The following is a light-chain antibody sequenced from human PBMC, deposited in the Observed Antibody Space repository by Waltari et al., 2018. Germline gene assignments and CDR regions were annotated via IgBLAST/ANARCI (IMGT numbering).Light chain of an antibody. CDR1: QSLLCSDGNTF. CDR2: AIT. J-gene: IGKJ4*01. Sequence: DVVLTQSPLFLAVTPGQSVSISCKSSQSLLCSDGNTFLTWFHQRPGQCPRRLIYAITSRASGVPARVRGSGSGTNFTLNIAGVEADDAGVYFCVQGTHWVTFGGGT. V-gene: IGKV2-30*01. CDR3: VQGTHWVT.